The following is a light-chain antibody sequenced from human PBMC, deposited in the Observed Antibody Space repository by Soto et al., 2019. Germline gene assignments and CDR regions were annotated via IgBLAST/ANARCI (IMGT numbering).Light chain of an antibody. J-gene: IGKJ3*01. CDR2: AAS. V-gene: IGKV1-39*01. Sequence: DIQMTQSPSSLSASVGDRVTITCRAGQNINAYLNWYQQKPGKAPRLLIYAASNLQSGVPSRFSGRGSGAHFTLTISSLPPEDFASYFCQQTFSPTFTFGPGTSVDFK. CDR3: QQTFSPTFT. CDR1: QNINAY.